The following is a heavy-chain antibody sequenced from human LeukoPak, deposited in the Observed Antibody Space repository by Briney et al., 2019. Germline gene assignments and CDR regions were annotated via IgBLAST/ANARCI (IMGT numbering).Heavy chain of an antibody. J-gene: IGHJ4*02. V-gene: IGHV3-53*01. CDR2: LYSDGNT. CDR3: ARGVEPLAANTLSY. D-gene: IGHD1-14*01. CDR1: GFTVITND. Sequence: GGSLRLSCAASGFTVITNDMTWVRQAPGKGLEWVSVLYSDGNTKYADSVQGRFTISRDNSKNTLYLEMNSLSPDDTAVYYCARGVEPLAANTLSYWGQGTLVTVSS.